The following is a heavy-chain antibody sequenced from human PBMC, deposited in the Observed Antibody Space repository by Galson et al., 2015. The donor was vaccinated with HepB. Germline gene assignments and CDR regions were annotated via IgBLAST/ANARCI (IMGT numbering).Heavy chain of an antibody. CDR1: GYSFTSYW. J-gene: IGHJ4*02. CDR2: IYPGDSDT. Sequence: QSGAEVKKPGESLKISCEGSGYSFTSYWIGWVRQMPGKGLEWMGIIYPGDSDTRYSPSFQGQVTISADKSISTAYLQWSSLKASDTAMYYCARSEEQQLATYYFDYWGQGTLVTVSS. V-gene: IGHV5-51*03. D-gene: IGHD6-13*01. CDR3: ARSEEQQLATYYFDY.